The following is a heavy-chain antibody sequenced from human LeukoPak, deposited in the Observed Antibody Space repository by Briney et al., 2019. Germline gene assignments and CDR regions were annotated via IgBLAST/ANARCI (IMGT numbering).Heavy chain of an antibody. Sequence: ASVKVSCKASGYTFTDYYMHWVRQAPGQGLEWMGWINPNSGGTNYAQKFQGRVTMTRDKPISTAYMELYSLRSDDTAVYYCARDPPGVRYGRPIFDFWGQGTLVTVSS. CDR3: ARDPPGVRYGRPIFDF. J-gene: IGHJ4*02. CDR2: INPNSGGT. V-gene: IGHV1-2*02. CDR1: GYTFTDYY. D-gene: IGHD2-8*01.